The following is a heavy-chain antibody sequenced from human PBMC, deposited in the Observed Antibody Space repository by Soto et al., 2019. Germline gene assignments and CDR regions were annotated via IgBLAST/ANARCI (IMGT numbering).Heavy chain of an antibody. D-gene: IGHD3-10*01. CDR3: ARGHRLLWFGGGMDV. CDR1: GGSFSGCY. V-gene: IGHV4-34*01. CDR2: INHSGST. J-gene: IGHJ6*02. Sequence: SETLSLTCAVYGGSFSGCYWSWIRQPPGKGLEWIGEINHSGSTNYNPSLKSRVTISVDTSKNQFSLKLSSVTAADTAVYYCARGHRLLWFGGGMDVWGQGTTVTVSS.